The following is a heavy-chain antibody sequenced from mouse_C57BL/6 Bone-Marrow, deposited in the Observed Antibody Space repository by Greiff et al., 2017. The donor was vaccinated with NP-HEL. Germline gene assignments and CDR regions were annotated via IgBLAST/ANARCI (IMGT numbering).Heavy chain of an antibody. D-gene: IGHD2-4*01. CDR1: GFSLTSYG. CDR2: ICRGGST. CDR3: ARSTMITGFAY. V-gene: IGHV2-2*01. J-gene: IGHJ3*01. Sequence: QVQLKQSGPGLVQPSQSLSITCTVSGFSLTSYGVHWVRQSPGKGLEWLGVICRGGSTDNNAAIISRLSISKDNSKSLVFFTMNSLQADDTAIYYCARSTMITGFAYWGQGTLVTVSA.